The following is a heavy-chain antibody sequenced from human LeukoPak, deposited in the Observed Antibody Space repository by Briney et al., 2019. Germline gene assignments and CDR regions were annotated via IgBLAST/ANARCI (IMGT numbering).Heavy chain of an antibody. CDR1: GFTFSDAW. CDR3: VPAFKREAPPPGFDF. V-gene: IGHV3-33*08. CDR2: IWSDGTNR. D-gene: IGHD1-14*01. Sequence: GGSLRLSCAASGFTFSDAWMSWVRQAPGKGLEWVAVIWSDGTNRLHADSVKGRFTISRDNSKNTLYLQMNSLTPEDTAVYYCVPAFKREAPPPGFDFWGQGTLVTVSS. J-gene: IGHJ4*02.